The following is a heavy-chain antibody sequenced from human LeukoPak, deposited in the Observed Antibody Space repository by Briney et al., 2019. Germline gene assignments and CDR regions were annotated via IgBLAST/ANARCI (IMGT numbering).Heavy chain of an antibody. J-gene: IGHJ4*02. Sequence: SETLSLTCAVYGGSFSGYYWSWIRQPPGKGLEWIGEINHSGSTNYNPSLKSRVTISVDTSKNQFSLKLSSVTAADTAVYYCARGLYDFWSGYYSPPLGYWGQGTLVTVSP. CDR2: INHSGST. CDR3: ARGLYDFWSGYYSPPLGY. D-gene: IGHD3-3*01. V-gene: IGHV4-34*01. CDR1: GGSFSGYY.